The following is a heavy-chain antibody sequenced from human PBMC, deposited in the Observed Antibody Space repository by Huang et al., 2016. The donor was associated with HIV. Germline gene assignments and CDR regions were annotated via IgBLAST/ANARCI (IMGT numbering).Heavy chain of an antibody. D-gene: IGHD6-6*01. CDR2: IIPSFGTA. CDR1: GGTFSSYA. J-gene: IGHJ5*02. Sequence: QVQLVQSGAEVKKPGSSVKVSCKASGGTFSSYAISWVRQAPGQGLEWMGGIIPSFGTANYAQKFQGRVTITADESTTTAYMELSSLRSEDTAVYYCARTEYSRSAVNWFDPWGQGTLVTVSS. CDR3: ARTEYSRSAVNWFDP. V-gene: IGHV1-69*01.